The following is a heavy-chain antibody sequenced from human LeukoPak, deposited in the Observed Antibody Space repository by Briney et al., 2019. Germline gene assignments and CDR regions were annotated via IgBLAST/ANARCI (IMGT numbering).Heavy chain of an antibody. J-gene: IGHJ4*02. Sequence: ASVKVSCKASGYTFTGYYMHWVRQAPGQGLEWMGWINPNSGGTNYAQKFQGRVTITADESTSTAYMELSSLRSEDTAVYYCARVSGYSQYCGGDCYIRGGVFDYWGQGTLVTVSS. CDR2: INPNSGGT. D-gene: IGHD2-21*02. V-gene: IGHV1-2*02. CDR1: GYTFTGYY. CDR3: ARVSGYSQYCGGDCYIRGGVFDY.